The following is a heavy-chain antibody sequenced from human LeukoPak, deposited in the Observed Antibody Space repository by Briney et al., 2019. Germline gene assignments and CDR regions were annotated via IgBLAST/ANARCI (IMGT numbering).Heavy chain of an antibody. CDR3: TREIRYFDWFQADY. J-gene: IGHJ4*02. CDR1: GFTFGDHS. Sequence: GRSLRLSCTASGFTFGDHSVSWFRQAPGKGLEWVGFIRSKAYGGTAEYAASVKGRFTISRDDSESVAYLQMDSLKTEDTAVYYCTREIRYFDWFQADYWGQGTLVTVSS. CDR2: IRSKAYGGTA. V-gene: IGHV3-49*03. D-gene: IGHD3-9*01.